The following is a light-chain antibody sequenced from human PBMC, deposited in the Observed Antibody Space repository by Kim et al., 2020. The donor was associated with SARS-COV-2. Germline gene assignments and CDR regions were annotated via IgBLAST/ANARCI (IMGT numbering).Light chain of an antibody. CDR3: LLSYRGARV. CDR1: TGPVTSDHY. Sequence: GGTVTLTCDSSTGPVTSDHYPFWFQQKPGQAPRTLISNTNTKQSWTPARFSGSLLGGKAALTLSGAQAEDEAEYYCLLSYRGARVFGGGTKVTVL. CDR2: NTN. V-gene: IGLV7-46*01. J-gene: IGLJ3*02.